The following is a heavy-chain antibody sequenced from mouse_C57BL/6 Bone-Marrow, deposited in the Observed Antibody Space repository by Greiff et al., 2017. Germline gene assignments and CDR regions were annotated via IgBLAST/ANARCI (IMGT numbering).Heavy chain of an antibody. Sequence: QVTLKESGPGILQSSQTLSLTCSFSGFSLSTSGMGVSWIRQPSGKGLEWLAHIYWDDDKRYNPSLERRLTIFKDTSRNLVFLKITSVDTADSATYYCARRQLEAMDYWGQGTSVTVSS. D-gene: IGHD3-1*01. CDR1: GFSLSTSGMG. J-gene: IGHJ4*01. V-gene: IGHV8-12*01. CDR3: ARRQLEAMDY. CDR2: IYWDDDK.